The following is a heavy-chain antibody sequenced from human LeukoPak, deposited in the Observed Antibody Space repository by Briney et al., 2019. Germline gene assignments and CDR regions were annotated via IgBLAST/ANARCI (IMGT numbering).Heavy chain of an antibody. CDR1: GYTFTSYA. V-gene: IGHV1-3*01. Sequence: GASVKVSCKASGYTFTSYAMHWVRQAPGQRLEWMGWIDAGNGNTKYSQKFQGRVTITRDTSASTAYMELSSLRSEDTAVYYCARWYSSSWANWFDPWGQGTLVTASS. D-gene: IGHD6-13*01. J-gene: IGHJ5*02. CDR3: ARWYSSSWANWFDP. CDR2: IDAGNGNT.